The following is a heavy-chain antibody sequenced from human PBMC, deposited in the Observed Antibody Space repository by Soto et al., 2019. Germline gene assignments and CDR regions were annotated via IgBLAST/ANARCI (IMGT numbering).Heavy chain of an antibody. CDR1: GFTFSSYA. CDR2: ISGSGGST. Sequence: GGSLRLSCAASGFTFSSYAMSWVRQAPGKGLEWVSAISGSGGSTYYADSVKGRFTISRDNSKNTLYLQMNSLRAEDTAVYYCAKGGDCSGGRCYSGAFDIWGQGTMVTVSS. J-gene: IGHJ3*02. D-gene: IGHD2-15*01. V-gene: IGHV3-23*01. CDR3: AKGGDCSGGRCYSGAFDI.